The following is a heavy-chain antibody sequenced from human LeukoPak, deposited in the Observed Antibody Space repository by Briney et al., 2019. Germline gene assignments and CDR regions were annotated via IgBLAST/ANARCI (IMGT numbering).Heavy chain of an antibody. Sequence: PGGSLRLSCAASGFTFSSYAMHWVRQAPGKGLEWVAVISYDGSNKYYGDSVKGRFTISRDNSKNTLYLQMNGLRAEDTAVYYCARVAQWLAAYYYYGMDVWGQGTTVTVSS. CDR2: ISYDGSNK. CDR1: GFTFSSYA. J-gene: IGHJ6*02. V-gene: IGHV3-30-3*01. D-gene: IGHD6-19*01. CDR3: ARVAQWLAAYYYYGMDV.